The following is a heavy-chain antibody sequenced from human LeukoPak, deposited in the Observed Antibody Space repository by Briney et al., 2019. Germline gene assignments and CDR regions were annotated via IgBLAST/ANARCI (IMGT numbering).Heavy chain of an antibody. CDR1: GRSISSYY. D-gene: IGHD3-22*01. CDR2: IYTSGST. V-gene: IGHV4-4*07. CDR3: ARGSYDSSGYYYYGMDV. Sequence: SETLSLTCTVSGRSISSYYWSWIRQPAGKGLEWLGRIYTSGSTNYNPSLKSRVTMSVDTSKNQFSLKLSSVTAADTAVYYCARGSYDSSGYYYYGMDVWGQGTTVTVSS. J-gene: IGHJ6*02.